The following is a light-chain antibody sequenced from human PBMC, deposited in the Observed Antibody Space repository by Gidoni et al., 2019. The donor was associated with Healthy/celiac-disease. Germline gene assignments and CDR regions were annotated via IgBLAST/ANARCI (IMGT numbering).Light chain of an antibody. Sequence: DTQITQSPSSLSASVGDRVTITCRASQSISSYLNWYQQKQGKAPKLLIYAASSLQRGVPSRFSGSGAGTEFTLTISSLQPEDFATYYCQQSYSTPPLTFGEGTKVEIK. CDR2: AAS. V-gene: IGKV1-39*01. CDR1: QSISSY. J-gene: IGKJ4*01. CDR3: QQSYSTPPLT.